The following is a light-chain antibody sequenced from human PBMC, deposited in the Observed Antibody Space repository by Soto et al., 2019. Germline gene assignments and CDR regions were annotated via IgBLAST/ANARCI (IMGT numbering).Light chain of an antibody. Sequence: NFMLTQPHSMSESPGKTVTISCTRSSGNIANNYVQWYQQRPGSAPRTVIYEDTRRPSGIPDRFSASIDSYSNSASLTISGLKNEDEADYYCHSYQFSQQVFGGGTKLTVL. V-gene: IGLV6-57*04. CDR1: SGNIANNY. J-gene: IGLJ3*02. CDR3: HSYQFSQQV. CDR2: EDT.